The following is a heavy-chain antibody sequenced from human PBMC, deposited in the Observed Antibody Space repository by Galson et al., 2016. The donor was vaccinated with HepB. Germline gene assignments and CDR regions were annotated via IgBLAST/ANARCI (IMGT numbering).Heavy chain of an antibody. CDR3: ARGMARATNF. CDR2: ISTSDDYS. CDR1: GFPLSDYY. V-gene: IGHV3-11*06. J-gene: IGHJ4*02. D-gene: IGHD1/OR15-1a*01. Sequence: SLRLSCAGFGFPLSDYYMGWTRQAPGKGLEWVAYISTSDDYSAYADSVKGRFTISRDNANNSVSLQMNSLGVDDTGIYYCARGMARATNFWGQGTPVIVSS.